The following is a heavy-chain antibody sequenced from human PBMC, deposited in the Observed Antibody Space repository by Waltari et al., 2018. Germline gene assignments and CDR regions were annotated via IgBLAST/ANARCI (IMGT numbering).Heavy chain of an antibody. CDR2: IRWKDGST. D-gene: IGHD6-13*01. CDR3: AKEIGGYPGN. CDR1: GFTFDDYT. V-gene: IGHV3-43*01. Sequence: EVQLVESGGVVVQPGGSLRLSCAASGFTFDDYTMHWVRQGPGRGVEWGSRIRWKDGSTDNADCMKGRYTIYRDNSKNSLYLQMNSLRTEDSALYDCAKEIGGYPGNWGQGTLVTVSS. J-gene: IGHJ4*02.